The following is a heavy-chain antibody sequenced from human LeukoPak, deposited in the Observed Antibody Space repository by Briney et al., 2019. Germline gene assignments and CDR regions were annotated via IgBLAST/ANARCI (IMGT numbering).Heavy chain of an antibody. Sequence: SETLSLTCTVSGGSISSYYWSWIRQPPGKGLEWIGYIYYSGSTNYNPSLKSRVTISVDTSKNQFSLKLSSVTAEDTAVYYCARDLITVGAIQHWGQGTLVTVSS. CDR3: ARDLITVGAIQH. V-gene: IGHV4-59*01. D-gene: IGHD1-26*01. CDR2: IYYSGST. CDR1: GGSISSYY. J-gene: IGHJ1*01.